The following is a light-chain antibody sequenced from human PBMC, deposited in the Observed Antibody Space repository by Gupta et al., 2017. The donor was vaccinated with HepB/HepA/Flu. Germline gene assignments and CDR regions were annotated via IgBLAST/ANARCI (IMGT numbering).Light chain of an antibody. V-gene: IGLV2-14*03. Sequence: SALTQPASVSGSLGQSITISCTGPSSDVGAYDAVSWYQQYPGKAPKLLIYDVNSRPSGVSNRFSGSKSGNTASLTISGLQAEDETDYYCSSFSRTSTLVVFGGGTKLTVL. J-gene: IGLJ2*01. CDR1: SSDVGAYDA. CDR3: SSFSRTSTLVV. CDR2: DVN.